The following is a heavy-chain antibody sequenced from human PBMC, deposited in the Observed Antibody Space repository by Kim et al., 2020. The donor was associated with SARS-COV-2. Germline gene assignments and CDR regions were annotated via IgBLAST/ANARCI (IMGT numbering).Heavy chain of an antibody. D-gene: IGHD6-13*01. CDR2: TYYRSKWYN. V-gene: IGHV6-1*01. CDR3: ARETNRHSSSQGFYNWFDP. Sequence: SQTLSLTCAISGDSVSSNSAAWNWIRQSPSRGLEWLGRTYYRSKWYNDYAVSVKSRITINPDTSKNQFSLQLNSVTPEDTAVYYCARETNRHSSSQGFYNWFDPWGQGTLITVSS. J-gene: IGHJ5*02. CDR1: GDSVSSNSAA.